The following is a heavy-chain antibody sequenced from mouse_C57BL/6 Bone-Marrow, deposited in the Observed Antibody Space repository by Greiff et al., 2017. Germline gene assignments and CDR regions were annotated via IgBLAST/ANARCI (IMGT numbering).Heavy chain of an antibody. D-gene: IGHD1-1*01. CDR3: ARYRITTGYFDY. CDR1: GYTFTSYG. J-gene: IGHJ2*01. V-gene: IGHV1-81*01. CDR2: IYTRSGNT. Sequence: QVQLQQSGAELARPGASVKLSCKASGYTFTSYGISWVKQRTGQGLEWIGEIYTRSGNTYYNEKLKGKATLTADKSSSTAYMELRSLTSEDSAVYFCARYRITTGYFDYWGQGTTLTVSS.